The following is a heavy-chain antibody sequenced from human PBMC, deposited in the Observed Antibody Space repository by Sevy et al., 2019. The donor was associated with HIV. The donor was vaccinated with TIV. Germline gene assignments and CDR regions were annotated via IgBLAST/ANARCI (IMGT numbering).Heavy chain of an antibody. CDR3: SRALATVLTPEYYFDY. CDR1: GFSFDDYA. D-gene: IGHD4-17*01. Sequence: GGSLRLSCTTSGFSFDDYAMSWFRQAPGKGLEWVAFITRNSYEAYGGTTEYAAYVKGRFTISRDDSESIAYLQMNSLKTADTAVYYCSRALATVLTPEYYFDYWGQGTLVTVSS. V-gene: IGHV3-49*03. J-gene: IGHJ4*02. CDR2: ITRNSYEAYGGTT.